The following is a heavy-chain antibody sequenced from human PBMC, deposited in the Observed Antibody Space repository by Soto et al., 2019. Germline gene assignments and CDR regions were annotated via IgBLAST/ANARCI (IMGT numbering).Heavy chain of an antibody. CDR3: ARGRGSGWYQIYYYYYMDV. CDR1: GYTFTSYD. J-gene: IGHJ6*03. Sequence: QVQLVQYGAEVKKPGASVKVSCKASGYTFTSYDINWGRQATGQGLEWMGWMNPNSGNTGYAQKFQGRVTMTRYTSISTAYMELSSLRSEDTAVYYCARGRGSGWYQIYYYYYMDVWRKGTTVTVSS. CDR2: MNPNSGNT. D-gene: IGHD6-19*01. V-gene: IGHV1-8*01.